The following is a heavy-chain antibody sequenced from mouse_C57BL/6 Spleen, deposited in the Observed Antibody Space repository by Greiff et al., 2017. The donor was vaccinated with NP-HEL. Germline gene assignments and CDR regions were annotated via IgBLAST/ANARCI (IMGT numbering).Heavy chain of an antibody. J-gene: IGHJ2*01. CDR3: ARIKEIVATYFDY. CDR1: GYTFTSYW. D-gene: IGHD1-1*01. V-gene: IGHV1S81*02. CDR2: TNPTNGRT. Sequence: VQLQQSGAELVKAGASVKMSCKASGYTFTSYWMHWVKQRLGQGLEWFAETNPTNGRTYYNEKFKSKATLTVDKSSSTAYMLLSGPTFEDSSVYYYARIKEIVATYFDYWGQGTTLTVSS.